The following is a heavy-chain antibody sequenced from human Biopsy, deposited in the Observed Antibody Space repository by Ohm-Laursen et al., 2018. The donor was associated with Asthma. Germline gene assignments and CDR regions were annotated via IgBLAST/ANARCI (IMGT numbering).Heavy chain of an antibody. Sequence: SETLSLTWTVSGGSISSSSYYWGWIRQPPGKGLEWIGSIYYNGRTYYNPSLKSRVTISVDTSKKQFSLNLSSVTAADTAVYYCARWGSFGFDYWGQGTLVTVSS. V-gene: IGHV4-39*07. CDR2: IYYNGRT. CDR3: ARWGSFGFDY. CDR1: GGSISSSSYY. D-gene: IGHD7-27*01. J-gene: IGHJ4*02.